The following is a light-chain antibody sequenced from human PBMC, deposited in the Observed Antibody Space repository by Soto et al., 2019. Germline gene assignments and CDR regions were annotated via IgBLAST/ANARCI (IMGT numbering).Light chain of an antibody. CDR3: QQYENPLLT. J-gene: IGKJ4*01. CDR2: DAS. V-gene: IGKV1-33*01. Sequence: DIQMTQSPSSLSASVGDRVTITCQASQDISNYLIWYQQKPGKAPKLLIYDASNLETGVPSRFSGSVSGTDFTFTISGLQPEDTATYYCQQYENPLLTFGGGTKVDIK. CDR1: QDISNY.